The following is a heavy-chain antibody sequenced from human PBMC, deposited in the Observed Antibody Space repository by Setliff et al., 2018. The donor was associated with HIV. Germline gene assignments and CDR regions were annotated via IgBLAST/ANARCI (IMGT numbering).Heavy chain of an antibody. CDR3: VRDIGFNLYDH. Sequence: GGSLRLSCAASGFTFRDYWMTWVRQAPGGGLQWVASISPDGSEKSLVDSVMGRFTISRDNAKNTLYLQMNSLRTEDTAVYYCVRDIGFNLYDHWGQGTLVTVSS. V-gene: IGHV3-7*01. CDR2: ISPDGSEK. CDR1: GFTFRDYW. J-gene: IGHJ4*02. D-gene: IGHD2-2*02.